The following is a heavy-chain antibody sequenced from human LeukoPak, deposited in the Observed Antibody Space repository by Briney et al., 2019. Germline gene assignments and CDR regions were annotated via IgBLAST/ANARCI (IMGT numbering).Heavy chain of an antibody. Sequence: GGSLRLSCKASGFTFSSYEMNWVRQAPGKGLEWVSYISSSGSTIYYADSVKGRFTISRDNAKNSLYLQMNSLRAEDTAVYYCARGRTARAFDIWGQGTMVTVSS. CDR3: ARGRTARAFDI. CDR1: GFTFSSYE. J-gene: IGHJ3*02. CDR2: ISSSGSTI. V-gene: IGHV3-48*03.